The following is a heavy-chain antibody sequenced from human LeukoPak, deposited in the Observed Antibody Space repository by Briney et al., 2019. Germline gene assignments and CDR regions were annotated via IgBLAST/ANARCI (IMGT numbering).Heavy chain of an antibody. CDR1: GGSISSYY. D-gene: IGHD6-6*01. CDR2: IYYRGST. CDR3: ARVALYSSSSYWFDP. Sequence: KPSETLSLTCTVSGGSISSYYWSWIRQPPGKGLEWIGYIYYRGSTNYNPSLKSRVTISVDTSKNQFSLKLSSVTAADTAVYYCARVALYSSSSYWFDPWGQGTLVTVSS. V-gene: IGHV4-59*01. J-gene: IGHJ5*02.